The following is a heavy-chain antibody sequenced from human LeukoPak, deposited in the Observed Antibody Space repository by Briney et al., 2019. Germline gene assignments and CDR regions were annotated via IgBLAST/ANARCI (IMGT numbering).Heavy chain of an antibody. CDR2: IYSGGST. J-gene: IGHJ4*02. Sequence: GGSLTLSCAASGFTVSSNYMSWVRQAPGKGLEWVSVIYSGGSTYYADSVQGRFTISRDNSKNTLYLQMNSLRAEDTAVYYCASRLYYYDSSGYGPKLDYWGQGTLVTVSS. V-gene: IGHV3-53*01. CDR1: GFTVSSNY. D-gene: IGHD3-22*01. CDR3: ASRLYYYDSSGYGPKLDY.